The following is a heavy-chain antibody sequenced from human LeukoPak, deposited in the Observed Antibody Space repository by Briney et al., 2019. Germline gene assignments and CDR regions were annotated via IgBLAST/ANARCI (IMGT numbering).Heavy chain of an antibody. D-gene: IGHD6-6*01. Sequence: PSETLSLTCTVSGGSISSSSYYWGWIRQPPGKGLEWIGSIYYSGSTYYNPSLKSRVTISVDTSKNQFSLKLSSVTAADTAVYYCARIRSSDYYYYYYMDVWAKGPRSPSP. CDR2: IYYSGST. CDR1: GGSISSSSYY. V-gene: IGHV4-39*07. J-gene: IGHJ6*03. CDR3: ARIRSSDYYYYYYMDV.